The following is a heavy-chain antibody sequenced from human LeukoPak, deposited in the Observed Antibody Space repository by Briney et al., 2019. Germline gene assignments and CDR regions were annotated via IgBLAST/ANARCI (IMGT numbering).Heavy chain of an antibody. CDR1: GFTFSSYG. J-gene: IGHJ4*02. CDR2: ISYDGSNK. V-gene: IGHV3-30*18. CDR3: AKDRGDSSGYYYGNFDY. D-gene: IGHD3-22*01. Sequence: GRSLRLSCAASGFTFSSYGMHWVRQAPGKGLERVAVISYDGSNKYYADSVKGRFTISRDNSKNTLYLQINSLRAEDTAVYYCAKDRGDSSGYYYGNFDYWGQGTLVTVSS.